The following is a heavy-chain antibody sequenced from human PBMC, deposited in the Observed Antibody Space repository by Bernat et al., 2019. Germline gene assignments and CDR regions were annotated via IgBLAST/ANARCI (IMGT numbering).Heavy chain of an antibody. J-gene: IGHJ4*02. CDR2: ISSKGTNR. CDR3: VTRDDGGY. V-gene: IGHV3-64D*06. Sequence: EVQLVESGGGLVQPGGSLRLSCSGSGFTFSSYAMHWVRQAPGMGLEYVSAISSKGTNRYYADAVEGRVTISRDNSKYTLYLQMSSLRAEDTAVYYCVTRDDGGYRSQGTLV. D-gene: IGHD2-15*01. CDR1: GFTFSSYA.